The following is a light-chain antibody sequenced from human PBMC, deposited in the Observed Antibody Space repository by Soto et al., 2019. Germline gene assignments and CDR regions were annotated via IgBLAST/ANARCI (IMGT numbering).Light chain of an antibody. V-gene: IGLV2-14*01. CDR2: DVN. CDR3: TSWTTSTTMK. Sequence: QAVVTQPPSVSGAPGQRVTISCTGTSSDVGAYNYVSWYQQHPGKAPKLMIYDVNIRPSGVSNRFSGSKSGNTASLTISGLQAEDEADYYCTSWTTSTTMKFGGGTKVTVL. CDR1: SSDVGAYNY. J-gene: IGLJ2*01.